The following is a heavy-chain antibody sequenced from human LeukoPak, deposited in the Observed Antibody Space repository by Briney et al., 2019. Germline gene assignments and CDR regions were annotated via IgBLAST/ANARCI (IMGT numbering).Heavy chain of an antibody. J-gene: IGHJ4*02. V-gene: IGHV7-4-1*02. CDR3: ARCNWNDAEVDFDY. CDR1: GYTFTSYA. Sequence: ASVKVSCKASGYTFTSYAMNWVRQAPGQGLEWLGCINTNTGNPTYAQGFTGQFVFSLDTSVSTAYLQISSLKAEDTAVYYCARCNWNDAEVDFDYWGQGTLVTVSS. CDR2: INTNTGNP. D-gene: IGHD1-20*01.